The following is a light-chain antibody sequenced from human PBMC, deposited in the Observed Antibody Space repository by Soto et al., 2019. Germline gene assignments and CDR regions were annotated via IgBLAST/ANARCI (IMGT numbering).Light chain of an antibody. CDR2: GAS. J-gene: IGKJ5*01. CDR3: HQYDTSRT. V-gene: IGKV3-20*01. CDR1: QSVTSNY. Sequence: EIVLTQSPGTLSLSPGERATLSCRASQSVTSNYLAWYQQKSGQAPRLLIYGASSRATGTPDRFSGSGSGTDFTLTISRLEPEDFAVYYCHQYDTSRTFGQGTRLEIK.